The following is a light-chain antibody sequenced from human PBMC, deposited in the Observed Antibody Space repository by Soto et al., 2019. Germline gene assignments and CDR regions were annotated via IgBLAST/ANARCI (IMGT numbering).Light chain of an antibody. CDR2: EVT. Sequence: QSALTQPPSASGSPGQSVNITCTGTSSDVGYYKSVSWYQQDPGKAPKLMIYEVTKRPSGGPDRFSGSKSGNTASLTVSWLQAEDEADYYCTAYLGNDIWVFGGGTKLTVL. V-gene: IGLV2-8*01. J-gene: IGLJ3*02. CDR1: SSDVGYYKS. CDR3: TAYLGNDIWV.